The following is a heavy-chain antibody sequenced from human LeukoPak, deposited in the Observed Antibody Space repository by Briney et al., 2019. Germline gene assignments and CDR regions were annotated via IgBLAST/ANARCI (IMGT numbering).Heavy chain of an antibody. CDR2: ISSSSSSI. CDR3: ARDLVGSAFDI. D-gene: IGHD1-26*01. CDR1: GFTFSSYG. J-gene: IGHJ3*02. Sequence: TGGSLRLSCAASGFTFSSYGMNWVRQAPGKGLEWVSYISSSSSSIYYADSVKGRFTISRDNAKNSLYLQMNSLRAADTAVYYCARDLVGSAFDIWGQGTMVTVSS. V-gene: IGHV3-48*04.